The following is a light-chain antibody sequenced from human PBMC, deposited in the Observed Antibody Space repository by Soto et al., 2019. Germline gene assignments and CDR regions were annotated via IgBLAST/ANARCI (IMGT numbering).Light chain of an antibody. V-gene: IGLV2-14*01. Sequence: QSALTQPASVSGSPGQSITISCTGTSSDVAVYNYVSWFQQHPGKAPKLIIFGVNNRPSGVSDRFSGSKSGNTASLTISGLQTEDEADYYCTSFTTTNTWVFGGGTKLTVL. J-gene: IGLJ3*02. CDR1: SSDVAVYNY. CDR3: TSFTTTNTWV. CDR2: GVN.